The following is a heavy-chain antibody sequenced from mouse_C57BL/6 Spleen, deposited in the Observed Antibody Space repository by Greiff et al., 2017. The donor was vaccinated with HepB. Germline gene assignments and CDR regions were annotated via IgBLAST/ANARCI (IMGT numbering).Heavy chain of an antibody. J-gene: IGHJ3*01. CDR2: ITHSGET. D-gene: IGHD5-5*01. CDR1: GFPITSGYY. Sequence: QVQLKESGPGLVKPSQSLFLTCSITGFPITSGYYWIWIRQSPGKPLEWMGYITHSGETFYNPSLQSPISITRETSKNQFFLQLNSVTTEDTAMYYCAGDRDYQLFFAYWGQGTLVTVSA. CDR3: AGDRDYQLFFAY. V-gene: IGHV12-3*01.